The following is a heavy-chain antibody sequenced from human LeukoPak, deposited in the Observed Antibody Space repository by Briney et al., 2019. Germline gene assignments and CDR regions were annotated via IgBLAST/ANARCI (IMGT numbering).Heavy chain of an antibody. CDR1: GGSISSYY. V-gene: IGHV4-59*01. J-gene: IGHJ6*02. D-gene: IGHD2-2*01. CDR2: IYYSGST. Sequence: SETLSLTCTVSGGSISSYYWSWIRQPPGKGLDWIGYIYYSGSTNYNPSLKSRVTISVDTSKNQFSLKLSSVTAADTAVYYCARAVVPAGRHYYYGMGVWGQGTTVTVSS. CDR3: ARAVVPAGRHYYYGMGV.